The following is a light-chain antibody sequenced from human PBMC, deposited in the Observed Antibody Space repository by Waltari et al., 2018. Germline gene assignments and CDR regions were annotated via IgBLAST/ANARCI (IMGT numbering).Light chain of an antibody. CDR3: SAYTSTAALV. J-gene: IGLJ1*01. V-gene: IGLV2-14*01. CDR1: SSSIGAYKY. Sequence: QSALTQPASVSGSPGQSITISCPGTSSSIGAYKYFSWYQQHPGKAPKLMIYEVTNRPSGVSNRFSGSKSGNTASLTISGLQGEDEADYYCSAYTSTAALVFGTATKVTVL. CDR2: EVT.